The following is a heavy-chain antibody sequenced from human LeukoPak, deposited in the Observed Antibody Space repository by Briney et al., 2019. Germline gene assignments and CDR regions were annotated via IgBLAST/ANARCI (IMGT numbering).Heavy chain of an antibody. Sequence: ASVKVSCKASGYTFTGYYIHWVRQAPGQGLEWMGWINPDNGVTNYAQKFQGRVTITRDTSISTAYMELRNLRSDDTAVYYCARDHSSSCQLFDYWGQGTLVTVSS. D-gene: IGHD6-13*01. V-gene: IGHV1-2*02. J-gene: IGHJ4*02. CDR3: ARDHSSSCQLFDY. CDR1: GYTFTGYY. CDR2: INPDNGVT.